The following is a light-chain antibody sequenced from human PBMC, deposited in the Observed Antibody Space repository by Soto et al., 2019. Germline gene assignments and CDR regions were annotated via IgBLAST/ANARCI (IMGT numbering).Light chain of an antibody. Sequence: SVLTQHRSVSGSPGQSVTISCTGTSSDVGGYNYVSWYQQHPGKAPKLMIYDVSKRPSGVPDRFPGSKSGNTASLTISGLQAEDEADYYGCSYAGCTSYVFGTGSKGTGL. CDR1: SSDVGGYNY. CDR2: DVS. V-gene: IGLV2-11*01. J-gene: IGLJ1*01. CDR3: CSYAGCTSYV.